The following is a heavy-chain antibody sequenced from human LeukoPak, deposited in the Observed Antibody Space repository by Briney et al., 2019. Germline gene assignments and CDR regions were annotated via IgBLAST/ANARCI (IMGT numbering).Heavy chain of an antibody. V-gene: IGHV3-30*03. Sequence: GGSLRLSCAASGFSFGSYGIHWVRQAPGKGLEWVAVISHEGSNQYYEDSVKGRFTISRDNSKNMVYLQMNSLRVEDTAVYYCAREDDWNYEDFWGQGTLVTVSS. J-gene: IGHJ4*02. D-gene: IGHD1-7*01. CDR3: AREDDWNYEDF. CDR2: ISHEGSNQ. CDR1: GFSFGSYG.